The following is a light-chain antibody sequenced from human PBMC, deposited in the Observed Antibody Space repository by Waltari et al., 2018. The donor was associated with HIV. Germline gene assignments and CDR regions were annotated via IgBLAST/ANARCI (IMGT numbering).Light chain of an antibody. CDR3: CSYAGSSTWV. Sequence: QSALTQPASVSGSPGQSITISCTGTSSDVGGYNYVSWYQQHPGKAPKLMIYEVSNRPSGVSNRFSGSKSGNTASLKISGLQAEDEADYYCCSYAGSSTWVFGGGTKLTVL. CDR1: SSDVGGYNY. V-gene: IGLV2-23*02. J-gene: IGLJ3*02. CDR2: EVS.